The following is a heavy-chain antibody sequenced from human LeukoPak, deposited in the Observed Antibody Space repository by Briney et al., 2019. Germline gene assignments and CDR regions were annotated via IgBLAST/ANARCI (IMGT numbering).Heavy chain of an antibody. J-gene: IGHJ4*02. CDR2: ISSSSSYI. V-gene: IGHV3-21*01. Sequence: GGSLRLSCAASGFTFSSYSMNWVRQAPGKGLEWVSSISSSSSYIYYADSVKGRFTISRDNAKNSLYLQMNSLRAEDTAVYYCARDWPFTMTPLDYWGQGTLVTVSS. D-gene: IGHD3-22*01. CDR1: GFTFSSYS. CDR3: ARDWPFTMTPLDY.